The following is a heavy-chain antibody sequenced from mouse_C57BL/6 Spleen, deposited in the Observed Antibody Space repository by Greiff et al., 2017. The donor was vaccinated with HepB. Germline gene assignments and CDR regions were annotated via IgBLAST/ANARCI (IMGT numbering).Heavy chain of an antibody. CDR1: GFNIKDDY. Sequence: DVQLVESGAELVRPGASVKLSCTASGFNIKDDYMHWVKQRPEQGLEWIGWIDPENGDTEYASKFQGKATITADTSSNTAYLQLSSLTSEDTAVYYCTTTYYSNPAWFAYWGQGTLVTVSA. CDR3: TTTYYSNPAWFAY. CDR2: IDPENGDT. D-gene: IGHD2-5*01. V-gene: IGHV14-4*01. J-gene: IGHJ3*01.